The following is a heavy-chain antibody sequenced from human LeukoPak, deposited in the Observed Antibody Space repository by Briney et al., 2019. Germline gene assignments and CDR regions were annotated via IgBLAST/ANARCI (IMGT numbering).Heavy chain of an antibody. D-gene: IGHD2-15*01. Sequence: GGSLRLSCAASGFTFSSYSMNWVRQAPGKGLEWVSSISSSSSYICYADSVKGRFTISRDNAKNSLYLQMNSLRAEDTAVYYCARDGDCSGGSCYWNYYYYGMDVWGQGTTVTVSS. CDR1: GFTFSSYS. CDR3: ARDGDCSGGSCYWNYYYYGMDV. V-gene: IGHV3-21*01. CDR2: ISSSSSYI. J-gene: IGHJ6*02.